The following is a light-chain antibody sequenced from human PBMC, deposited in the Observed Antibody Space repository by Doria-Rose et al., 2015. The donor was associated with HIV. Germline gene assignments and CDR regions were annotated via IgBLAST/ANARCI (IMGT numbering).Light chain of an antibody. V-gene: IGKV3-20*01. Sequence: EIVLTQSPGTLSLSPGEGATLSCRASQRVKSSYLAWYQQKPGQAPRLLNYDASTRATGIPDRFSGSGSGTDFTLTISRLEPEDVAVYYCQQYGTSRGTFGQGTRLEIK. J-gene: IGKJ5*01. CDR1: QRVKSSY. CDR3: QQYGTSRGT. CDR2: DAS.